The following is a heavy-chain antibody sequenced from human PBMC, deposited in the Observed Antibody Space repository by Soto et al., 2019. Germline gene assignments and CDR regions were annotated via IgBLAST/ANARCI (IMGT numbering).Heavy chain of an antibody. Sequence: VKVSCKASGYTSTSYAMHWLRQAPGQRLEWMGWINAGNGNTKYSQKFQGRVTITRDTSASTAYMELSSLRSEDTAVYYCARSIVVVTALDYWGQGTLVTSPQ. CDR3: ARSIVVVTALDY. CDR1: GYTSTSYA. CDR2: INAGNGNT. D-gene: IGHD2-21*02. J-gene: IGHJ4*02. V-gene: IGHV1-3*01.